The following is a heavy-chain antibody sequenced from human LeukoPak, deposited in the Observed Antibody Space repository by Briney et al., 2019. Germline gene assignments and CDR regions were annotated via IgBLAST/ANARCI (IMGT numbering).Heavy chain of an antibody. CDR2: IYTSGST. CDR3: ARDRPGGWFNP. CDR1: GGSISSGDYY. D-gene: IGHD1-14*01. V-gene: IGHV4-30-4*01. J-gene: IGHJ5*02. Sequence: NPSQTLSLTCTVSGGSISSGDYYWSWIRQPPGKGLEWIGYIYTSGSTNYNPSLKSRVTISVDTSKNQFSLKLSSVTAADTAVYYCARDRPGGWFNPWGQGTLVTVSS.